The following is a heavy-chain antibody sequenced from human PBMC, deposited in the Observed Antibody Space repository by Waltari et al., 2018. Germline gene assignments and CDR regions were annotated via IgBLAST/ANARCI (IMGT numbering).Heavy chain of an antibody. Sequence: QVQLVQSGAEVKKPGSSVKVSCKASGGTFSSYAISWVRQPPGQGLEWMGGIIPIFGTANYAQKFQGRVTITADESTSTAYMELSSLRSEDTAVYYCGSGSYYGFYYYYYMDVWGKGTTVTVSS. CDR2: IIPIFGTA. CDR1: GGTFSSYA. V-gene: IGHV1-69*01. D-gene: IGHD1-26*01. CDR3: GSGSYYGFYYYYYMDV. J-gene: IGHJ6*03.